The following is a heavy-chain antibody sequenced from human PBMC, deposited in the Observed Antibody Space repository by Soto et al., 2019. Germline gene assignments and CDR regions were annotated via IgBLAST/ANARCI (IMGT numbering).Heavy chain of an antibody. CDR2: IIPIFGTA. V-gene: IGHV1-69*13. CDR3: ARGTYGDYVCYFDP. CDR1: GGTFSSYA. J-gene: IGHJ5*02. Sequence: SVKVSCKASGGTFSSYAISWVRQAPGQGLEWMGGIIPIFGTANYAQKFQGRVTITADESTSTAYMELSSLRSEDTAVYYCARGTYGDYVCYFDPWGQGTLVTVSS. D-gene: IGHD4-17*01.